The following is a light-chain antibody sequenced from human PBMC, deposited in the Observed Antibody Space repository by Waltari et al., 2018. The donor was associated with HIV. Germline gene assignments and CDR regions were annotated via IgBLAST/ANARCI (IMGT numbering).Light chain of an antibody. CDR3: LQYITYPFT. CDR1: RGIKNS. CDR2: AAS. Sequence: DIQVTQSPSSLSTSVGDRVTITCRASRGIKNSLAWFQQKPGKVPKPLIYAASTLQTGVPAKFSGSGSGTDFTLTISTLQPEDLATYYCLQYITYPFTFGPGTTVDI. V-gene: IGKV1-16*02. J-gene: IGKJ3*01.